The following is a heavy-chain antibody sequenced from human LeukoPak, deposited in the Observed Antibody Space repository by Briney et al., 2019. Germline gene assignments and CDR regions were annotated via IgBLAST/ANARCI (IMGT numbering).Heavy chain of an antibody. D-gene: IGHD3-10*01. Sequence: GGSLRLSCAASGFSFSSYGMHWVRQAPGKGLEWVAVTWYDGSNKYYADPVKGRFTISRDNSKKTMYMQMNSLRAEDTAVYYCARFEGSQTLDYWGQGTLVTVSS. CDR3: ARFEGSQTLDY. CDR1: GFSFSSYG. CDR2: TWYDGSNK. J-gene: IGHJ4*02. V-gene: IGHV3-33*01.